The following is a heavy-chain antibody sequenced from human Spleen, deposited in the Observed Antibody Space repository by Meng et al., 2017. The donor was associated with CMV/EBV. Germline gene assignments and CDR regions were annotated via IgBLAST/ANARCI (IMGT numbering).Heavy chain of an antibody. D-gene: IGHD3-10*01. CDR1: GLSVSNNY. J-gene: IGHJ4*02. CDR2: ISSSSTYI. V-gene: IGHV3-21*01. Sequence: GESLKISCAASGLSVSNNYMNWVRQPPGKGLEWVSFISSSSTYIYHADSVQGRFTISRDNAKNSLYLQMISLRAEDTAVYYCAKSSGSGSYRPLDSWGQGIMVTVSS. CDR3: AKSSGSGSYRPLDS.